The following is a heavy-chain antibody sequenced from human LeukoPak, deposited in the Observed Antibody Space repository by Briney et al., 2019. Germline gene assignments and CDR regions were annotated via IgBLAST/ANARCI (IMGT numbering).Heavy chain of an antibody. D-gene: IGHD3-10*01. CDR2: IYSGGST. J-gene: IGHJ4*02. CDR3: ARDLGETGY. V-gene: IGHV3-53*01. Sequence: PGGAPGTSSAAPRFPRTWKKKKWGHPAPREGLEWVSVIYSGGSTYYADSVKGRFTISRGNSKNTLYLQMNSLRAEDTAVYYCARDLGETGYWGQGTLVTVSS. CDR1: RFPRTWKK.